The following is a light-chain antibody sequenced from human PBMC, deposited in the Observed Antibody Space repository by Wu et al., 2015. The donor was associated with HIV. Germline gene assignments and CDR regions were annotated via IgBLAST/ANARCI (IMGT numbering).Light chain of an antibody. CDR2: DAS. CDR1: QDIRSA. V-gene: IGKV1D-13*01. J-gene: IGKJ5*01. CDR3: QQFXDDPXSIT. Sequence: AIQLTQSPSSLSAFVGDRVTITCRASQDIRSALGWYQQKPGKAPKLLIYDASTLEDGVSPRFSGSGSGTDFTFIISRLQPEDSATYFXQQFXDDPXSITFGQGTRLDIK.